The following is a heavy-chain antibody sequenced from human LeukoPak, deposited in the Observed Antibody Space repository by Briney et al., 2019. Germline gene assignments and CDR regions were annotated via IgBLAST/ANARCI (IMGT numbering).Heavy chain of an antibody. V-gene: IGHV4-30-4*08. D-gene: IGHD2-2*02. Sequence: SETLSLTCTVSGVSISSYYWSWIRQPPGKGLEWIGYIYYSGSTYYNPSLKSRVTISVDTSKNQFSLKLSSVTAADTAVYYCARVCIVVVPADKPHMDVWGKGTTVTVSS. J-gene: IGHJ6*03. CDR3: ARVCIVVVPADKPHMDV. CDR2: IYYSGST. CDR1: GVSISSYY.